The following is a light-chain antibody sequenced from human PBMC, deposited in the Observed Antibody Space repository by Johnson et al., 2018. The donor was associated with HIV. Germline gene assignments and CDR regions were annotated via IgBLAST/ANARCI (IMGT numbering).Light chain of an antibody. CDR1: SSNIGNNY. Sequence: QSVLTQPPSVSAAPGQKVTISCSGSSSNIGNNYVSWYQQLPGTAPKLLIYEKNKRPSGIPDRFSASKSGTSATLAITGLQTGDEADYYCGTWDSSLSAHYGFGTGTKVTVL. V-gene: IGLV1-51*02. J-gene: IGLJ1*01. CDR3: GTWDSSLSAHYG. CDR2: EKN.